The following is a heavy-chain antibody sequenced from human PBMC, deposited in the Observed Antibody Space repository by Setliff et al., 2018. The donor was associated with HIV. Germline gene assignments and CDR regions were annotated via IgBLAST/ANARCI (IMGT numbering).Heavy chain of an antibody. CDR1: GGSFSGYY. Sequence: SETLSLTCAVYGGSFSGYYWSWIRQPPGKGLEWSGEINHSGSTNYNSSLKSRVTLSVDTSKNQFSLNVTSVTAADTAVYYCARGKELVRSAFDIWGQGTMVTVSS. CDR2: INHSGST. J-gene: IGHJ3*02. D-gene: IGHD1-7*01. V-gene: IGHV4-34*01. CDR3: ARGKELVRSAFDI.